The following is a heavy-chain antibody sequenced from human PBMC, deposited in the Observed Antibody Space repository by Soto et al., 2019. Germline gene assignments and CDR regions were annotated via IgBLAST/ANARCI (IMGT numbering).Heavy chain of an antibody. D-gene: IGHD5-18*01. Sequence: QVQLVESGGGVVQPGRSLRLSCAASGFTFSDYGMHWVRQAPGKGLHWVAVISYDGRNKYYADSVKGRFTISRDNSKNTLYLQMNSLRVEDTAVYYCAKAGGSQLWLYGMDVWGQGTTVTVSS. V-gene: IGHV3-30*18. CDR2: ISYDGRNK. J-gene: IGHJ6*02. CDR1: GFTFSDYG. CDR3: AKAGGSQLWLYGMDV.